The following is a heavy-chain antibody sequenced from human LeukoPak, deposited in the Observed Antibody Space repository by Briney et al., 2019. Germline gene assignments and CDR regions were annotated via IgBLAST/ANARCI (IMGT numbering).Heavy chain of an antibody. CDR3: ARHDGGSYYSYYYYYMDV. J-gene: IGHJ6*03. V-gene: IGHV4-39*01. CDR2: ISYSGST. D-gene: IGHD1-26*01. CDR1: GGSISSSSHY. Sequence: SETLSLTCTVSGGSISSSSHYWGWIRQPPGKGLEWIGSISYSGSTYYNPSLKSRVTISVDTSKNQFSLKLSSVTAADTAVYYCARHDGGSYYSYYYYYMDVWGKGTMVTISS.